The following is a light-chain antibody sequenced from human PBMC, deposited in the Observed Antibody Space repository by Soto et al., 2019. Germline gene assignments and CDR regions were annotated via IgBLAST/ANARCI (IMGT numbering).Light chain of an antibody. V-gene: IGKV3-15*01. CDR3: QQYYHWPVT. Sequence: EILMTQSPDTLSVSPGERVTLSCRASRTVSNRLAWYQHKPCQAPRLLISGASTGATGIPPRFRGSGSGTEFTLTVDTLQSEDIAIYYCQQYYHWPVTPGGGTNVDNK. J-gene: IGKJ4*01. CDR2: GAS. CDR1: RTVSNR.